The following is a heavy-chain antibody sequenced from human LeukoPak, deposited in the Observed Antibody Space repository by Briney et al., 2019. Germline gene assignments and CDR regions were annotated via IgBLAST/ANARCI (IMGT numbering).Heavy chain of an antibody. Sequence: SETLSLTCTVSGDSLSRDYWTWIREPAGEGLEWIGRFYTSGSTDYNPSLESRVSISVDTSKNQFSLKLSSVPAADTAMYYCAHGGNSGSYSEHWGEGILVTVSS. D-gene: IGHD1-26*01. J-gene: IGHJ4*02. CDR1: GDSLSRDY. CDR2: FYTSGST. CDR3: AHGGNSGSYSEH. V-gene: IGHV4-4*07.